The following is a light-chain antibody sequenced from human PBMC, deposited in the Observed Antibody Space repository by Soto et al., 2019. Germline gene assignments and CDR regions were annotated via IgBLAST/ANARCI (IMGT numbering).Light chain of an antibody. CDR2: EAT. Sequence: QAVVTQPASVSGSPEQSITISCTGTSNDVGRYNLVSWYQQHPGKAPKVMIYEATKRPSGVSNRFSGSKSGNTASLTISGLQAEDEADYYCCAYAGSGNVVFGGGTKVTVL. V-gene: IGLV2-23*01. CDR1: SNDVGRYNL. J-gene: IGLJ2*01. CDR3: CAYAGSGNVV.